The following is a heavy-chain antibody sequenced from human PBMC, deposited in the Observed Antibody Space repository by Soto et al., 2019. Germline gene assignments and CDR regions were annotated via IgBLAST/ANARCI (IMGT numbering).Heavy chain of an antibody. CDR3: ARSSVAALDS. CDR2: ITSKSTYI. CDR1: GFTFRDYS. J-gene: IGHJ5*01. Sequence: EVQLVESGGGLVKPGGSLRLSCAASGFTFRDYSLNWVRQGPGKGREWVSSITSKSTYIYYAESVKGRITISGDNAKSSLSLQIDGLRADDTVVYFCARSSVAALDSWGDGTLVTVSS. D-gene: IGHD2-15*01. V-gene: IGHV3-21*06.